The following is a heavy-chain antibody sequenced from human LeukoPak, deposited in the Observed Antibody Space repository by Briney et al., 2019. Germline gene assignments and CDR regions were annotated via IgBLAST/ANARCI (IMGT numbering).Heavy chain of an antibody. CDR3: ARECFSSICPYNNMDV. CDR2: IYSSGST. CDR1: GGSISSSY. Sequence: SETLSLTCTVSGGSISSSYWTWIRQPAGKGLEWIGRIYSSGSTNYNPSLKSRLTMSVDTSRNQFSLKLNSVTAADTGVYYCARECFSSICPYNNMDVWGQGTTVTVSS. J-gene: IGHJ6*02. V-gene: IGHV4-4*07. D-gene: IGHD2-2*01.